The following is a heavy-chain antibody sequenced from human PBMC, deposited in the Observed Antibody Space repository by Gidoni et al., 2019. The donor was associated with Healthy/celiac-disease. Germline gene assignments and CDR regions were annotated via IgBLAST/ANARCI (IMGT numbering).Heavy chain of an antibody. CDR2: IYPGDSET. D-gene: IGHD3-9*01. J-gene: IGHJ3*02. V-gene: IGHV5-51*01. Sequence: EVQLVQSGAEVKKPGESLKISCQGSGYSFTSYWIGWVRQMPGKGLEWMGLIYPGDSETRYSPSFQGQVTISADKSISTAYLQWSSLKASDTAMYYCARLRTRGDYDILTGFPLGAFDIWGQGTMVTVSS. CDR3: ARLRTRGDYDILTGFPLGAFDI. CDR1: GYSFTSYW.